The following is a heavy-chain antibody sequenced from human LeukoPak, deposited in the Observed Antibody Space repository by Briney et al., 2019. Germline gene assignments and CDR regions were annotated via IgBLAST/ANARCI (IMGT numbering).Heavy chain of an antibody. Sequence: SETLSLTCTVSGGSISSGGYYWSWIRQPPGKGLEWIGYIYHSGSTYYNPSLKSRVTISVDTSKNQFSLKLSSVTAADTAVYYCARDWGVERRGVLWGYWGQGTLVTVSS. V-gene: IGHV4-30-2*01. CDR3: ARDWGVERRGVLWGY. D-gene: IGHD1-1*01. CDR1: GGSISSGGYY. J-gene: IGHJ4*02. CDR2: IYHSGST.